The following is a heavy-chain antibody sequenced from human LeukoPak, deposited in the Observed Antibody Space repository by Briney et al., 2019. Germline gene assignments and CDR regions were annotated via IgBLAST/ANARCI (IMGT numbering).Heavy chain of an antibody. CDR2: AGWAGGTT. CDR3: AKELDTMFFDY. Sequence: GGSLRLSCATSGFNFDRYTIHWVRQAPGKGLEWVSLAGWAGGTTFYSDSVRGRFTISRDSGKKSVYLQMNSLTTDDTAFYFCAKELDTMFFDYWGQGALVTVSS. V-gene: IGHV3-43*01. J-gene: IGHJ4*02. D-gene: IGHD3-10*02. CDR1: GFNFDRYT.